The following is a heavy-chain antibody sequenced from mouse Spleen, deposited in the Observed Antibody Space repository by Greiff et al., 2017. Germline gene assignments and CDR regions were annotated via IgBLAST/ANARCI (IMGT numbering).Heavy chain of an antibody. CDR3: TTDGYYGYDYAMDY. V-gene: IGHV14-1*01. Sequence: VQLQQSGAELVRPGASVKLSCTASGFNIKDYYMHWVKQRPEQGLEWIGRIDPEDGDTEYAPKFQGKATMTADTSSNTAYLQLSSLTSEDTAVYYCTTDGYYGYDYAMDYWGQGTSVTVSS. J-gene: IGHJ4*01. CDR1: GFNIKDYY. D-gene: IGHD2-2*01. CDR2: IDPEDGDT.